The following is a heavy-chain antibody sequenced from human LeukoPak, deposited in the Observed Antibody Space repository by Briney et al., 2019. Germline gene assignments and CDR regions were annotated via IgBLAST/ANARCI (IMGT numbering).Heavy chain of an antibody. CDR2: ISGSGGST. Sequence: GGSLRLSCAASGFTFSSYAMSWVRQAPGKGMEWVSAISGSGGSTYYADSVKGRFTISRDNSKNTLYLQMNSLRAEDTAVYYCAKTVPRYCGGDCYPSVNWFDPWGQGTLVTVSS. J-gene: IGHJ5*02. V-gene: IGHV3-23*01. D-gene: IGHD2-21*02. CDR1: GFTFSSYA. CDR3: AKTVPRYCGGDCYPSVNWFDP.